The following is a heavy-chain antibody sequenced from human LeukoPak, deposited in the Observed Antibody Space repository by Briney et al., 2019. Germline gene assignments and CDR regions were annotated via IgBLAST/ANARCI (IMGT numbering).Heavy chain of an antibody. V-gene: IGHV3-13*01. J-gene: IGHJ3*02. D-gene: IGHD7-27*01. CDR1: GFTFSSYD. CDR2: MGTAGDT. CDR3: ARYFRTGDAFDI. Sequence: GGSLRLSCAASGFTFSSYDMHWVRQATGKGLEWVSAMGTAGDTYYPGSVKGRFTISRENAKNSLYLQMNSLRAGDTAVYYCARYFRTGDAFDIWGQGTMVTVSS.